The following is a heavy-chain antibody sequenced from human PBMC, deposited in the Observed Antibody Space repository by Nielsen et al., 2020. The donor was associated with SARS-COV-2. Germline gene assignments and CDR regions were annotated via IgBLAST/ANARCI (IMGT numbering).Heavy chain of an antibody. J-gene: IGHJ4*02. CDR2: ISYDGSNK. CDR3: ARDGSYCSGGSCYQYFDY. Sequence: WIRQPPGKGLEWVAVISYDGSNKYYADSVKGRFTISRDNSKNTLYLQMNSLRAEDTAVYYCARDGSYCSGGSCYQYFDYWGQGTLVTVSS. V-gene: IGHV3-33*05. D-gene: IGHD2-15*01.